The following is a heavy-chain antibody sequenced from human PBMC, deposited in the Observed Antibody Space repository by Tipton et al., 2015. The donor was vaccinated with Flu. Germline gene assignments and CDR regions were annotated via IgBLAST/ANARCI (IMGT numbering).Heavy chain of an antibody. Sequence: QLVQSGAEVKKPGSSVKFSCKASGGTFSSYAISWVRQAPGQGLEWMGGIIPILGIANYAQKFQGRVTITADKSTSTAYMELSSLRSEDTAVYYCAREVYYYGSSGYLGYFDYWGQGTLVTVSS. CDR2: IIPILGIA. J-gene: IGHJ4*02. CDR1: GGTFSSYA. V-gene: IGHV1-69*09. D-gene: IGHD3-22*01. CDR3: AREVYYYGSSGYLGYFDY.